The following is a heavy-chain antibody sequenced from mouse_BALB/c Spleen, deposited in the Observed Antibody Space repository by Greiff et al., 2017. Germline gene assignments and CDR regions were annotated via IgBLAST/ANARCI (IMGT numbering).Heavy chain of an antibody. J-gene: IGHJ3*01. CDR2: INPSNGRT. CDR1: GYTFTSYW. CDR3: APEGTGENGFAY. Sequence: VQLQQPGAELVKPGASVKLSCKASGYTFTSYWMHWVKQKPGQGLEWIGEINPSNGRTNYNEKFKSKATLTVDKSSSTAYMQLSSLTSEDSAVYYCAPEGTGENGFAYWGQGTLVTVSA. D-gene: IGHD2-14*01. V-gene: IGHV1S81*02.